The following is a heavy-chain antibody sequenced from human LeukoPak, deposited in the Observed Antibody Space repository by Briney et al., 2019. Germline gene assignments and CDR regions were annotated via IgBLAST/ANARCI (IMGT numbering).Heavy chain of an antibody. CDR1: GFTFSSYA. V-gene: IGHV3-23*01. CDR2: ISDSGGST. Sequence: GGSLRLSCAASGFTFSSYAMSWVSQAPGKWLEWVSAISDSGGSTYYADSVKGRFTISRDNSKNTLYLQVNSLRAGETAVYYCARACSGGSCYLAAFDIWGQGTMVTVSS. CDR3: ARACSGGSCYLAAFDI. J-gene: IGHJ3*02. D-gene: IGHD2-15*01.